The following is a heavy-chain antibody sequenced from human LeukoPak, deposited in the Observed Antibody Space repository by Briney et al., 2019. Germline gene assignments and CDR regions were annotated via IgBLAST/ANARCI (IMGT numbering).Heavy chain of an antibody. V-gene: IGHV3-53*04. Sequence: PGGSLRLSCAASGFTVSSNYMSRVRQAPGKGLEWVSVIYSGGSTYYADSVKGRFTISRHNSKNTLYLQMNSLRAEDTAVYYCARAGYSYGSYYYYGMDVWGQGTTVTVSS. CDR1: GFTVSSNY. J-gene: IGHJ6*02. CDR2: IYSGGST. CDR3: ARAGYSYGSYYYYGMDV. D-gene: IGHD5-18*01.